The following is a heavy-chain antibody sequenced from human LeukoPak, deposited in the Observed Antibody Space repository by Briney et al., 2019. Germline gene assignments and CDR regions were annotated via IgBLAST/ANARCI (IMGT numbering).Heavy chain of an antibody. Sequence: PSETLSLTCTVSSYSISSGYYWGWIRQPPGKGLEWIGSIYHSGSTYYNPSLKSRVTISVDTSKNQFSLKLSSVTAADTAVYYCAREHYYGSPGYYGMDVWGQGTTVTVSS. J-gene: IGHJ6*02. CDR1: SYSISSGYY. CDR2: IYHSGST. D-gene: IGHD3-10*01. V-gene: IGHV4-38-2*02. CDR3: AREHYYGSPGYYGMDV.